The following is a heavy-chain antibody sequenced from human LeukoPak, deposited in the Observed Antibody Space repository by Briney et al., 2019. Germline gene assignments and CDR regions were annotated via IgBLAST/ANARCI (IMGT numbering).Heavy chain of an antibody. V-gene: IGHV4-38-2*01. Sequence: SETLSLTCAVSGYSISSGYYWGWIRQPPGQGLEWIGSIYHSGSTYYNPSLKSRVTISVDTSKNQFSLKLSSVTAADTAVYYCARHTPYSNRSYYYYVDVWGKGTTVTVSS. J-gene: IGHJ6*03. D-gene: IGHD4-11*01. CDR3: ARHTPYSNRSYYYYVDV. CDR2: IYHSGST. CDR1: GYSISSGYY.